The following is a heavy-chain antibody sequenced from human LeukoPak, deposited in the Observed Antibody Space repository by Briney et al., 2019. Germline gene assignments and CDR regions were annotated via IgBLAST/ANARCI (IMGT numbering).Heavy chain of an antibody. J-gene: IGHJ4*02. Sequence: GGSLRLSCATSGFIFSNYAMSWVRQAPEKGLDWVSVISGSAHKIRYADSVKGRFTISRDNSENIVYLQMNNLRAEDTAVYYCAGRVTGYSSGYVYWGQGTLVTVSS. CDR1: GFIFSNYA. V-gene: IGHV3-23*01. D-gene: IGHD5-18*01. CDR2: ISGSAHKI. CDR3: AGRVTGYSSGYVY.